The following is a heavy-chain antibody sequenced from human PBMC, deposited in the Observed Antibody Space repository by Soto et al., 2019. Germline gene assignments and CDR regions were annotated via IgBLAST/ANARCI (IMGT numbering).Heavy chain of an antibody. D-gene: IGHD2-15*01. CDR1: GGSISSSNW. J-gene: IGHJ3*02. V-gene: IGHV4-4*02. CDR3: ARDGGYCSGGSCYANAFDI. Sequence: KTSETLSLTCAVSGGSISSSNWWSWVRQPPGKGLEWIGEIYHSGSTNYNPSLKSRVTISVDKSKNQFSLKLSSVTAADTAVYYCARDGGYCSGGSCYANAFDIWGQGTMVTVSS. CDR2: IYHSGST.